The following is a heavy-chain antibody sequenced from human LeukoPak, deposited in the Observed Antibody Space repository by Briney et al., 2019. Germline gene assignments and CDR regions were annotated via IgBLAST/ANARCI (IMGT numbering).Heavy chain of an antibody. CDR2: IYSGGST. J-gene: IGHJ4*02. CDR3: AKGGRMVYANFDY. Sequence: PGGSLRLSCAASGFTVSSNYMSWVRQAPGKGLEWVSVIYSGGSTYYADSVKGRFTISRDNSKNTLHLQMNSLRAEDTAVYYCAKGGRMVYANFDYWGQGTLVTVSS. V-gene: IGHV3-66*01. CDR1: GFTVSSNY. D-gene: IGHD2-8*01.